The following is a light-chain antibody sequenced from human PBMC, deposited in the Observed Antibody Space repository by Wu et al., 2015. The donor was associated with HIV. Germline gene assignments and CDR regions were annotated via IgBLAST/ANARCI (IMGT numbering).Light chain of an antibody. Sequence: EIVLTQSPATLSLSPGERATLSCRASQGITRYLAWYQQKPGQAPRLLIYDASNRATGVPARFSGSGSGTDFSLTISSLEPEDFAVYYCQQRSNWPPYTFGQGTRLEI. J-gene: IGKJ2*01. CDR1: QGITRY. CDR2: DAS. V-gene: IGKV3-11*01. CDR3: QQRSNWPPYT.